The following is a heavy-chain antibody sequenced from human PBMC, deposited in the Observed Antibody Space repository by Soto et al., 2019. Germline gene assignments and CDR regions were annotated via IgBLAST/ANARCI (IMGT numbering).Heavy chain of an antibody. CDR3: ARDPANLALAVAYFDS. D-gene: IGHD2-15*01. V-gene: IGHV4-38-2*02. Sequence: SETLSLTCRVSGSSITNSFYWGWIRQSPEKGLEWIGSISHTGRTSYNPSLKSRVSISVDTSKNQFSLTLTSVTAADTAVYYCARDPANLALAVAYFDSWGQGTLVSVSS. CDR1: GSSITNSFY. CDR2: ISHTGRT. J-gene: IGHJ4*02.